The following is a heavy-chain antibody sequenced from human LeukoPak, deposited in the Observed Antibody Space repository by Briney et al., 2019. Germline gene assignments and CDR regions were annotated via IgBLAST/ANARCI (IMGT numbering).Heavy chain of an antibody. Sequence: GASVKVSCKASGYTFTSYYMHWVRQAPGQGLEWMGIINPSGGSTSYAQKFQGRVTMTRDTSTSTVYMELSSLRSEDTAVYYCARFIREKVADSSSWYSPTFDYWGQGTLVTVSS. D-gene: IGHD6-13*01. J-gene: IGHJ4*02. CDR2: INPSGGST. CDR3: ARFIREKVADSSSWYSPTFDY. V-gene: IGHV1-46*01. CDR1: GYTFTSYY.